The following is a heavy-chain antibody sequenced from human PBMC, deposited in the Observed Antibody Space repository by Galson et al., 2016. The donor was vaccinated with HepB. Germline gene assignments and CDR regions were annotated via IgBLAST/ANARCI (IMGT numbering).Heavy chain of an antibody. V-gene: IGHV3-74*01. CDR3: ARDQYCSSNKCHKYYYFYYVMDV. CDR1: GFSLNDYW. J-gene: IGHJ6*04. CDR2: INSDGTTT. Sequence: SLRLSCAASGFSLNDYWMTWVRQVPGKGLVWVARINSDGTTTAYTDSVKVRFTVSRDKAKNTLYLQMNSLRAEDTDVYFCARDQYCSSNKCHKYYYFYYVMDVWGKGTTVTVSP. D-gene: IGHD2-2*01.